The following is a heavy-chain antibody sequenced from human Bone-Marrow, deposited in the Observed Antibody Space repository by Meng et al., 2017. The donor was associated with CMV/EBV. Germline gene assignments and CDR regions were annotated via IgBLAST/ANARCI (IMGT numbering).Heavy chain of an antibody. Sequence: SVKVSCKASGGSSSSYAISWVRQAPGQGLEWMGGIIPILGIANYAQKFQGRVTITADKSTSTAYMELSRLRSEDTAVSYCARGYSNYDLSSWVLYGMDVWGQGTTVTVSS. CDR3: ARGYSNYDLSSWVLYGMDV. V-gene: IGHV1-69*10. CDR1: GGSSSSYA. J-gene: IGHJ6*02. CDR2: IIPILGIA. D-gene: IGHD4-11*01.